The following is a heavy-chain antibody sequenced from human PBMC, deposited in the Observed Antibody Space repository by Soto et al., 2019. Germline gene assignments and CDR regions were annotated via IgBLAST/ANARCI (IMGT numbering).Heavy chain of an antibody. V-gene: IGHV1-58*01. Sequence: QMQLVQSGPEVKKPGTSVKVSCKASGFTFTSSAVQWVRQARGQRLEWIGWIVVGSGNTNYAQKFQERVTITRDMSTSTAYMELSSLRSEDTAVYYCAAGGRFDWLSFYGMDVWGQGTTVTVSS. CDR3: AAGGRFDWLSFYGMDV. CDR1: GFTFTSSA. CDR2: IVVGSGNT. D-gene: IGHD3-9*01. J-gene: IGHJ6*02.